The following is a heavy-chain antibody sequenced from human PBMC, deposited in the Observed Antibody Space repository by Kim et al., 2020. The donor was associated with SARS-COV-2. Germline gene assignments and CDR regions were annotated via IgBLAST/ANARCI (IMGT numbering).Heavy chain of an antibody. J-gene: IGHJ5*02. Sequence: SETLSLTCTVSGGSISSSSYYWGWIRQPPGKGLEWIGSIYYSGSTYYNPSLKSRVTISVDTSKNQFSLKLSSVTAADTAVYYCARHGGSSWGAINWFDPWGQGTLVTVSS. CDR3: ARHGGSSWGAINWFDP. D-gene: IGHD6-13*01. V-gene: IGHV4-39*01. CDR1: GGSISSSSYY. CDR2: IYYSGST.